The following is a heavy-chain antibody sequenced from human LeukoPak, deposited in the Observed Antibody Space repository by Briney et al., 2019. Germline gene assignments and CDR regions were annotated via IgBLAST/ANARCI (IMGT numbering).Heavy chain of an antibody. CDR3: AKDHGVVVVPAVSKRFDY. V-gene: IGHV3-30-3*01. Sequence: GGSLRLSCAASGFTFSSYAMHWVRQAPGKGLEWVAVISYDGSNKYYADSVKGRFTISRDNSKNTLYLQMNSLRAEDTAVYYCAKDHGVVVVPAVSKRFDYWGQGTLVTVSS. D-gene: IGHD2-2*01. CDR1: GFTFSSYA. J-gene: IGHJ4*02. CDR2: ISYDGSNK.